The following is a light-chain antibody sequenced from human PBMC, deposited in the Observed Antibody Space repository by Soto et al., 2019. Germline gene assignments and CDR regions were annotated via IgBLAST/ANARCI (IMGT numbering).Light chain of an antibody. CDR2: AAS. V-gene: IGKV1-17*01. J-gene: IGKJ2*01. CDR3: QQYISFPHT. Sequence: DIQMTQTPSSLSASVGDRVTISCRASQGIRNDLGWYQHKPGTAPKRLIYAASSLQSGVPSRFSGSGSGTEFTLTINSLQPDDFATYYCQQYISFPHTFGQGTKLEIK. CDR1: QGIRND.